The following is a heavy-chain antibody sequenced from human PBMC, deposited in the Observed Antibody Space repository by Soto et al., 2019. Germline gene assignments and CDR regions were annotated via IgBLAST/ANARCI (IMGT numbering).Heavy chain of an antibody. D-gene: IGHD1-7*01. CDR2: ISFDGSNN. V-gene: IGHV3-30*03. CDR1: GFTFSSYG. CDR3: ARGSLELDH. Sequence: HPWGSLRLSCAASGFTFSSYGMHWVRQAPGKGLEWVAVISFDGSNNNYADSVKGRFTISRDNSRNTIDLQMNSLTVEDTAVYYCARGSLELDHWGQGIMVTVSS. J-gene: IGHJ4*02.